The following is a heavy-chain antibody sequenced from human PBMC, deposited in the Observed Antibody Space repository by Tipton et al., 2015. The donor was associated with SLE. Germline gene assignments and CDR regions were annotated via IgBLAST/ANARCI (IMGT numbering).Heavy chain of an antibody. CDR1: GYTFTGYY. V-gene: IGHV1-8*02. D-gene: IGHD6-6*01. CDR2: MNPNSGNT. Sequence: QLVQSGAEVKKPGASVKVSCKASGYTFTGYYMHWVRQATGQGLEWMGWMNPNSGNTGYAQKFQGRVTMTRNTSISTAYMELSSLRSEDTAVYYCARGLGRIAVRGAFDIWGQGTMVTVSS. J-gene: IGHJ3*02. CDR3: ARGLGRIAVRGAFDI.